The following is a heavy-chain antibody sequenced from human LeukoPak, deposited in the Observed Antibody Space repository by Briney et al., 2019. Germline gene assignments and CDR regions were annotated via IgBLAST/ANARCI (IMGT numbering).Heavy chain of an antibody. D-gene: IGHD6-13*01. CDR3: AREATAGYSSSWYSYYYYYMDV. V-gene: IGHV3-21*01. J-gene: IGHJ6*03. Sequence: GGSLRLSCAASGLSFSTYTMNWVRQAPGKGLEWVSSISSGTSYIYYADSVKGRFTISRDNAKNSLYLQVNSLRAEDTAVYYCAREATAGYSSSWYSYYYYYMDVWGKGTTVTVSS. CDR2: ISSGTSYI. CDR1: GLSFSTYT.